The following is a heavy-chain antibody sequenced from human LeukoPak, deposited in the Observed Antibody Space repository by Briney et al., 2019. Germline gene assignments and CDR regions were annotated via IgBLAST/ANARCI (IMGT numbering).Heavy chain of an antibody. CDR3: ARGGGNRHFDS. V-gene: IGHV4-4*07. CDR1: VGFTTYDY. D-gene: IGHD2-15*01. Sequence: SETLSLTCSLSVGFTTYDYWNWIRQPAGKAPEWIGRIHTTGSTNYNPSLKSRLTMTLDKSKKQFSLKVTSMTAADTALYYCARGGGNRHFDSWGQGILVTVSS. CDR2: IHTTGST. J-gene: IGHJ4*02.